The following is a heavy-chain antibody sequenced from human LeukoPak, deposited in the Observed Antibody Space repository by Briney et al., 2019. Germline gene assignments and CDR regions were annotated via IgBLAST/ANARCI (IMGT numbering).Heavy chain of an antibody. D-gene: IGHD6-19*01. J-gene: IGHJ4*02. CDR2: IYPGDFET. V-gene: IGHV5-51*04. Sequence: PGGSLRLSCKGSGYRFTNYLIGWVRQVPGKGLESMGIIYPGDFETRCSPSLQGQVTISADRPINTSYLHWRSLKASDTGIYYCVRRPSGWYYFDYWGQGTPVTVSS. CDR1: GYRFTNYL. CDR3: VRRPSGWYYFDY.